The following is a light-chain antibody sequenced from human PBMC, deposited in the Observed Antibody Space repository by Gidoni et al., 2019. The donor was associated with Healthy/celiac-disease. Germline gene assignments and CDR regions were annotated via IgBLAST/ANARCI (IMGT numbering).Light chain of an antibody. J-gene: IGKJ1*01. CDR3: QQYNSYSRTWT. CDR2: QAS. CDR1: QSISSW. Sequence: IQMNQYPSTLSASVGDRVTITCRASQSISSWLVWYQQKPGKAPKRLIYQASSLESGFPSRFSGSGSGTEFTLTISSLQPDDFATYYCQQYNSYSRTWTFXQXTKVEIK. V-gene: IGKV1-5*03.